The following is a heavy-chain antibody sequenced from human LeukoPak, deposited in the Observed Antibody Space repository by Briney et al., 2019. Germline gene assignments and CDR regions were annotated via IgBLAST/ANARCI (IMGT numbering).Heavy chain of an antibody. J-gene: IGHJ3*02. V-gene: IGHV3-66*01. CDR2: IYSGGST. D-gene: IGHD1-26*01. Sequence: GGSLRLSCAASGFTFSSYSMSWVRQAPGKGLEWVSFIYSGGSTHYSDSVKGRFTISRDNAKSTLYLQMNSLRAEDTAVYYCARVRGGSGSSYAADAFDIWGQGTMVTVSS. CDR1: GFTFSSYS. CDR3: ARVRGGSGSSYAADAFDI.